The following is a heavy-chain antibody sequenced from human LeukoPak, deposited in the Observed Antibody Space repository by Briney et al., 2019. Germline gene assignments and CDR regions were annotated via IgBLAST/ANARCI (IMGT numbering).Heavy chain of an antibody. CDR3: ARGPYDYVWGSYRLFDY. D-gene: IGHD3-16*02. V-gene: IGHV1-69*05. Sequence: SVTVSCKASGGTFSSYAISWVRQAPGQGLEWMGGIIPIFGTANYAHKFQGRVTITTDEYTSTAYLELSSLRSEDTAVYYCARGPYDYVWGSYRLFDYWGQGTLVTVSS. CDR1: GGTFSSYA. CDR2: IIPIFGTA. J-gene: IGHJ4*02.